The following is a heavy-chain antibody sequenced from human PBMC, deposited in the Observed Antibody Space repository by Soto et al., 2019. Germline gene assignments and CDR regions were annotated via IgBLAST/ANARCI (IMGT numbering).Heavy chain of an antibody. CDR1: GFTFDDYA. CDR3: AKDLAVAGTTYYYGMDV. D-gene: IGHD6-19*01. J-gene: IGHJ6*02. CDR2: ISWNSGSI. Sequence: EVQLVESGGGLVQPGRSLRLSCAASGFTFDDYAMHWVRQAPGKGLEWVSGISWNSGSIGYADSVKGRFTISRDNAKNSLYLQTNSLRAEDTALYYCAKDLAVAGTTYYYGMDVWGQGTTVTVSS. V-gene: IGHV3-9*01.